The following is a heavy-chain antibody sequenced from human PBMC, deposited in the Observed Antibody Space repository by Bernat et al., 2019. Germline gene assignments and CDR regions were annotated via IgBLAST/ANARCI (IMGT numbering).Heavy chain of an antibody. CDR2: ISYDGSNK. J-gene: IGHJ4*02. Sequence: QVQLVESGGGVVQPGRSLRHSCAASGFTFSSYGMHWVRQAPGKGLEWVAVISYDGSNKYYADSVKGRFTISRDNSKNTLYLQMNSLRAEDTAVYYCAKDYTEYYYGSGSYFDYWGQGTLVTVSS. CDR3: AKDYTEYYYGSGSYFDY. CDR1: GFTFSSYG. V-gene: IGHV3-30*18. D-gene: IGHD3-10*01.